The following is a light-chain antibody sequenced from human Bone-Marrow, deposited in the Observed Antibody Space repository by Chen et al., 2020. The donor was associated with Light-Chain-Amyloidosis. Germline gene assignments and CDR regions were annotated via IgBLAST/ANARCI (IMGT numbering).Light chain of an antibody. CDR2: DAS. CDR1: QSVSSY. V-gene: IGKV3-11*01. Sequence: EIVLTQSPATLSLSPGERATLSCRASQSVSSYLAWYQQKPAQAPRLRIYDASNRATCSPARCSGSGAGTDFTLTISRLGPEDFAVYYCQHRGNFITVGQGTRLEIK. CDR3: QHRGNFIT. J-gene: IGKJ5*01.